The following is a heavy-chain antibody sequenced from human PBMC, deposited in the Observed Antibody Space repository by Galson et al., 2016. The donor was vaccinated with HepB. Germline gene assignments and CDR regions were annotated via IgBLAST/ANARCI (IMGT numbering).Heavy chain of an antibody. CDR2: ISWSSADI. D-gene: IGHD3-3*01. Sequence: SLRLSCAASGFTFSDYTMTWVRQAPGKGLEWVSSISWSSADIYYTDSVRGRFTISRDNAGNSLFLQMDNLRADDTAVYHCARFPGGGVWSGNHYYYGIDVWGQGTTVTVSS. V-gene: IGHV3-21*01. CDR3: ARFPGGGVWSGNHYYYGIDV. J-gene: IGHJ6*02. CDR1: GFTFSDYT.